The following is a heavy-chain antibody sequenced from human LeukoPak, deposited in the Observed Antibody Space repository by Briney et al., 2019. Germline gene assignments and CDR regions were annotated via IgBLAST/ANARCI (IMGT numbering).Heavy chain of an antibody. V-gene: IGHV4-34*01. CDR2: INHSGST. J-gene: IGHJ4*02. CDR1: GFTLSSYW. D-gene: IGHD3-22*01. Sequence: PGGSLRLSCAASGFTLSSYWMSWVRQPPGKGLEWIGEINHSGSTNYNPSLKSRVTISLDTSKNQFSLKLSSVTAADTAVYYCARAVDGSSGYVFRYWGQGTLVTVSS. CDR3: ARAVDGSSGYVFRY.